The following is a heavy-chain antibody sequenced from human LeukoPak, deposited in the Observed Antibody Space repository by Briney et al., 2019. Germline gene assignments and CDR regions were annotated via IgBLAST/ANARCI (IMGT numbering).Heavy chain of an antibody. J-gene: IGHJ4*02. Sequence: GESLKISCKGSGYSFTSYWISWVRQMPGKGLEWIGRIDPSLEPRDSYSTYSPSFQGHVTISVDNSISTAFLQWSSLKASDTAMYYCARQYSGSYAFDSWGQGTLVSVSS. D-gene: IGHD1-26*01. CDR2: IDPSLEPRDSYS. V-gene: IGHV5-10-1*01. CDR1: GYSFTSYW. CDR3: ARQYSGSYAFDS.